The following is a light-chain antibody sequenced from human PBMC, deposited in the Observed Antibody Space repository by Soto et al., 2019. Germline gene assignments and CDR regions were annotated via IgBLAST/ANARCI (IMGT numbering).Light chain of an antibody. J-gene: IGKJ3*01. CDR2: DAS. V-gene: IGKV3-11*01. CDR3: QQRSNFFI. CDR1: QSVSSY. Sequence: EIVLTQSPATLSLSPGERATLSCRASQSVSSYLAWYQQKPGQAPRLLIYDASNRATGIPARFSGSGSGTDFTLTISSLEPGDFAVYYCQQRSNFFIFGLGTKVDIK.